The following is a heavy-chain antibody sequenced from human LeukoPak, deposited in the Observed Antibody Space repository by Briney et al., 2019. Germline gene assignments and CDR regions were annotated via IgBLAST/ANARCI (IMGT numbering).Heavy chain of an antibody. J-gene: IGHJ6*03. Sequence: PGGSLRLSCAASGFTFSSYSMNWVRQAPGKGLEWVSSISSSSSYIYYADSVKGRFTISRDNAKNSLYLQMNSLRAEDTAVYYCARVSYDYDILTGYPGAVDMDVWGKGTTVTVSS. CDR1: GFTFSSYS. V-gene: IGHV3-21*01. D-gene: IGHD3-9*01. CDR3: ARVSYDYDILTGYPGAVDMDV. CDR2: ISSSSSYI.